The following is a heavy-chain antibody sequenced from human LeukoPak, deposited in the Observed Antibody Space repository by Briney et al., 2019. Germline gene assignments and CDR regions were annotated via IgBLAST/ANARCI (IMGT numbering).Heavy chain of an antibody. CDR2: ISAHNVNT. J-gene: IGHJ4*02. D-gene: IGHD2-2*01. CDR1: GYTFSSYG. V-gene: IGHV1-18*01. CDR3: ARDRGPSYCSSTTCRTLDW. Sequence: GASVKVSCKASGYTFSSYGLSWVRQAPGQGLEWMGWISAHNVNTNYAQRFQRRLTMTTDTPTSTAYMELRSLTSGDTAVYYCARDRGPSYCSSTTCRTLDWWGQGTLVTVSS.